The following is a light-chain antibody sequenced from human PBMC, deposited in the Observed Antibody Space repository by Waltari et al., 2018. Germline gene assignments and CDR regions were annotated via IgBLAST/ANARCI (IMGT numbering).Light chain of an antibody. CDR2: EVS. Sequence: QSALTQPASVSGSPGQSIPISCTGTSSDVGTYNYVPWYQQHPGKAPKPMIYEVSYRPSGVSSRFSGSKSGNTASLTISGLQAEDEADYYCSLYISSSTYWVFGGGTKLTVL. CDR3: SLYISSSTYWV. V-gene: IGLV2-14*01. J-gene: IGLJ3*02. CDR1: SSDVGTYNY.